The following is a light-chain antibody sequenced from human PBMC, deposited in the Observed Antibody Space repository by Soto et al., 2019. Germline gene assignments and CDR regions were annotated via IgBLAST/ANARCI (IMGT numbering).Light chain of an antibody. V-gene: IGLV2-11*01. CDR3: CSYGGSYTWV. CDR2: DVS. CDR1: SGDVGGYNF. J-gene: IGLJ3*02. Sequence: QSALTQPRSLSGSPGQSVTISCTGTSGDVGGYNFVSWYQQHPGKAPTLMIFDVSQRPSGVPDRFSGSKSGNTASLTISGLQADDEAGYYCCSYGGSYTWVFGGGTKLTVL.